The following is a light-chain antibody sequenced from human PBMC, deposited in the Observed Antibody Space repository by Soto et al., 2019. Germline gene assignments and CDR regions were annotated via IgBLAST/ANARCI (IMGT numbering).Light chain of an antibody. CDR2: LGS. J-gene: IGKJ2*02. V-gene: IGKV2-28*01. Sequence: DVVMTQSPLSLPVPPGEPASISCRSSQPLLHSNGFNYLDWYLQRPGQSPQLLIFLGSTRASGVPDRFSGSGSGTDFTLKISRVEAEDVGVYYCMQALQSPRTFGQGTK. CDR1: QPLLHSNGFNY. CDR3: MQALQSPRT.